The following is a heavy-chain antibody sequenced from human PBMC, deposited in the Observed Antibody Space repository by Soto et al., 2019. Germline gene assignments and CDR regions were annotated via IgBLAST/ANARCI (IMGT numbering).Heavy chain of an antibody. J-gene: IGHJ6*04. CDR3: VREAELPDYNYYYCRDG. D-gene: IGHD3-10*01. CDR2: ISKTGNTI. Sequence: PGGSLRLSCAASRFSFSSYDMHWVRQAPGKGLECISYISKTGNTIYYADSVKGRFTISRDNAKNALYLQMNSLRAGDTAVYYCVREAELPDYNYYYCRDGWGRGTKGTVPS. CDR1: RFSFSSYD. V-gene: IGHV3-48*03.